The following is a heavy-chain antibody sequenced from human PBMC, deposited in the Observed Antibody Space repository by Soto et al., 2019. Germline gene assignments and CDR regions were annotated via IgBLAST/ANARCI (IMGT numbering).Heavy chain of an antibody. CDR1: GGSISSYY. CDR3: ARLGYDYVWGSYFDY. Sequence: SETLSLTCTVSGGSISSYYWSWIRQPPGKGLEWIGYIYYSGSTNYNPSLKSRVTISVDTSKNQFSLKLSSVTAADTAVYYCARLGYDYVWGSYFDYWGQGTLVTVSS. J-gene: IGHJ4*02. V-gene: IGHV4-59*08. D-gene: IGHD3-16*01. CDR2: IYYSGST.